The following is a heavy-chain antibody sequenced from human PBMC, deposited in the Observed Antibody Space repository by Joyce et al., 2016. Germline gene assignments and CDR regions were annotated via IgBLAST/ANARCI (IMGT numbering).Heavy chain of an antibody. J-gene: IGHJ5*02. D-gene: IGHD2-2*01. V-gene: IGHV3-53*01. Sequence: EVQLVESGGGLIQPGGSLRLSCAASGFTVSSDYMNWVRQAPGKVLEWVSVIYSGGNTYYADSLKGRFTISRDNSKNTLYLQMNSLRAEDTAVYYCARVMIDCSSTSCYPIFDPWGQGTLVTVSS. CDR3: ARVMIDCSSTSCYPIFDP. CDR2: IYSGGNT. CDR1: GFTVSSDY.